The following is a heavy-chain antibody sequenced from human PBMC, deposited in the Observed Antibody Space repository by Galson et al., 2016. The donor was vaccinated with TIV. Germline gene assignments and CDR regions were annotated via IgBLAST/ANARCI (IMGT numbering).Heavy chain of an antibody. V-gene: IGHV6-1*01. D-gene: IGHD3-10*01. J-gene: IGHJ3*01. Sequence: CAISGDSVSSNSAAWNWIRQSPSRGLEWLGRTYCRSRCYYDYAVSVKSRITIESDTSKNQSSLQLNSVTSEDTAVYYCARAAGRNGATCHATCESFDFWGQGTKVTASS. CDR2: TYCRSRCYY. CDR1: GDSVSSNSAA. CDR3: ARAAGRNGATCHATCESFDF.